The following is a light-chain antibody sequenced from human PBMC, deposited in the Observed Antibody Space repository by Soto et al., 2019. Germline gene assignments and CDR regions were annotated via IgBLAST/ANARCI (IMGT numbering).Light chain of an antibody. Sequence: QSALTQPASVSGSPGQSITISCTGTSSDVGDYHYVSWYQQHPGKAPKLMIYEVSNRPSGVSNRFSGSKSGNTASLTISGLQAEDEADYYCSSYTRSSTLYVFGTGTKLTVL. CDR1: SSDVGDYHY. CDR3: SSYTRSSTLYV. CDR2: EVS. V-gene: IGLV2-14*01. J-gene: IGLJ1*01.